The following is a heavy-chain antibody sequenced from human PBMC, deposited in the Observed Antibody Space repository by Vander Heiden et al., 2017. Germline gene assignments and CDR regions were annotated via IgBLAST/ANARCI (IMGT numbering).Heavy chain of an antibody. CDR2: IYYSGST. CDR1: GGSISSSSYY. CDR3: ARHLVKWSRGYSYGNEPHDY. V-gene: IGHV4-39*01. Sequence: QLQLQESGPGLVKPSETLSLTCTVSGGSISSSSYYWGWIRQPPGKGLEWIGSIYYSGSTYYNPSLKSRVTISVDTSKNQFSLKLSSVTAADTAVYYCARHLVKWSRGYSYGNEPHDYWGQGTLVTVSS. D-gene: IGHD5-18*01. J-gene: IGHJ4*02.